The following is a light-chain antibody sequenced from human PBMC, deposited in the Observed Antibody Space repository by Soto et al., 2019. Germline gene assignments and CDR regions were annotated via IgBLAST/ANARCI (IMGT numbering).Light chain of an antibody. CDR3: QQLNSYPRIT. CDR1: QGISSY. Sequence: IQLTQSPSSLSASVGYRVTITCRASQGISSYLAWYQQKPGKAPKLLIYAASTLQSGVPSRFSGSGSGTDFTLTISSLQPEDFATYYCQQLNSYPRITFGQGTRLETK. J-gene: IGKJ5*01. V-gene: IGKV1-9*01. CDR2: AAS.